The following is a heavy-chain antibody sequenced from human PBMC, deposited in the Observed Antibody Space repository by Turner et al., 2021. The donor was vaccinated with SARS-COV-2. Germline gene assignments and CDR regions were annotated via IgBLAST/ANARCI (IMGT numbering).Heavy chain of an antibody. CDR2: IIPILGRA. V-gene: IGHV1-69*02. J-gene: IGHJ4*02. CDR3: ATRVYDILTGLELGYFDY. D-gene: IGHD3-9*01. CDR1: RGTFSSYT. Sequence: QVQLVQSGAEVKKPGSSVKVSCKASRGTFSSYTISWVRQAPGQGPEWMGRIIPILGRANYAQKFQGRVTITADKSTSTAYMELSSLRSEDTAVYYCATRVYDILTGLELGYFDYWGQGTLVTVPS.